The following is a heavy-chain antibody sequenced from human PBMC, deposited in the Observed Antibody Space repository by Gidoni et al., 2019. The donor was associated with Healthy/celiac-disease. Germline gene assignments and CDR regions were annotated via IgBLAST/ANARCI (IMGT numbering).Heavy chain of an antibody. CDR3: TTEWELLDSRSDD. Sequence: EVQLVESGGGVVKRGGSLRLSCAYSGFNFSNAWMSWVRQAPGKGLEWVGRIKSKTDGGTTDYAAPVKGRFTISRDDSKNTLYLQMNSLKTEDTAVYYCTTEWELLDSRSDDWGQGTLVTVSS. V-gene: IGHV3-15*01. CDR1: GFNFSNAW. CDR2: IKSKTDGGTT. D-gene: IGHD1-26*01. J-gene: IGHJ4*02.